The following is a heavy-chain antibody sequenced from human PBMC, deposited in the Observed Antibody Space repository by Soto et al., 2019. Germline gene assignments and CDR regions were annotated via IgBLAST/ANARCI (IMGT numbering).Heavy chain of an antibody. D-gene: IGHD3-22*01. J-gene: IGHJ4*02. CDR2: IIPILGIA. CDR1: GGTFSSYT. CDR3: ASERDDSRCYYEGVDY. V-gene: IGHV1-69*02. Sequence: QVQLVQSGAEVKKPGSSVKVSRKASGGTFSSYTISWVRQAPGQGLEGMGRIIPILGIANYAQKFQGRVTITADKSTSTAYMELSRLRSEDKAVYYCASERDDSRCYYEGVDYWGQGTLVTVSS.